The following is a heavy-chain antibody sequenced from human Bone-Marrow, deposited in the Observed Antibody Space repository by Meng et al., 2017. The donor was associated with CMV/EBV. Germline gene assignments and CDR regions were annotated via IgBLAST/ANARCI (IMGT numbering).Heavy chain of an antibody. CDR3: ASLATVVPYKYYYYGMDV. D-gene: IGHD2-2*01. Sequence: SVKVSCKASGGTFSSYAISWVRQAPGQGLEWMGGIIPIFGTANYAQKFQGRVTITTDESTSTAYMELSSLRSEDTAVYYCASLATVVPYKYYYYGMDVCGQGTTVTVSS. J-gene: IGHJ6*02. CDR1: GGTFSSYA. V-gene: IGHV1-69*05. CDR2: IIPIFGTA.